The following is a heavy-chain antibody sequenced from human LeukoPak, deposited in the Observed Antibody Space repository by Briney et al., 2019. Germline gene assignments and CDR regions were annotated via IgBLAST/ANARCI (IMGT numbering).Heavy chain of an antibody. CDR3: ARTQSYFDSFGYYHFDQ. Sequence: PGGSLTLSCPACGFTLNSHVMHWLGQAPGKGLEWVAVISSDETNKYYTDSVKGRFTISRDNSKNTLYLQMNSLRAEDTAVFYCARTQSYFDSFGYYHFDQWGQGTLVTVSS. CDR1: GFTLNSHV. V-gene: IGHV3-30*10. CDR2: ISSDETNK. J-gene: IGHJ4*02. D-gene: IGHD3-22*01.